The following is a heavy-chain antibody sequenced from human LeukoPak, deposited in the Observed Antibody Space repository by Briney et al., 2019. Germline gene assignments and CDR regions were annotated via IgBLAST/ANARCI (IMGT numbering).Heavy chain of an antibody. CDR1: GFTLGGHW. Sequence: PVGSLRLSCADSGFTLGGHWMTWVRQDPGEGLEWVANIKQDGSEKYYVDSVKGRFTISRDNAKNSLYLQMNSLRVEDTAMYYCARYDGGDQAPGDYWGQGTLVTVSS. J-gene: IGHJ4*02. CDR2: IKQDGSEK. CDR3: ARYDGGDQAPGDY. V-gene: IGHV3-7*01. D-gene: IGHD3-16*01.